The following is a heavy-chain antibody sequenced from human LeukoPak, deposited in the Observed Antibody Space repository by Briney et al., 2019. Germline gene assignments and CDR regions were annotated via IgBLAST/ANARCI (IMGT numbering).Heavy chain of an antibody. V-gene: IGHV5-51*01. Sequence: GESLKISCKGSGYSFTSYWIGWVRQMPGKGLEWMGVIYPGDSHTKYSPPFQGRVTISADKSISTAYLQWSSLKASDTAMYYCARLVTSGYYYFDCWGQGTLVTVSS. CDR2: IYPGDSHT. J-gene: IGHJ4*02. D-gene: IGHD3-22*01. CDR3: ARLVTSGYYYFDC. CDR1: GYSFTSYW.